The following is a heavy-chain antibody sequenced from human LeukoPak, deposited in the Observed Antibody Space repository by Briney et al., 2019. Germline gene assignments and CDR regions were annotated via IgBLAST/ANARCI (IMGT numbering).Heavy chain of an antibody. J-gene: IGHJ6*02. CDR3: ARGSRGGRGYYDSSGYYPTYYYYGMDV. V-gene: IGHV4-34*01. CDR2: INHSGST. D-gene: IGHD3-22*01. CDR1: GGSFSGYY. Sequence: SETLSLTCAVYGGSFSGYYWSWFRQPPGKGLEWIGEINHSGSTNYNPSLKSRVTISVDTSKNQFSLKLSSVTAADTAVYYCARGSRGGRGYYDSSGYYPTYYYYGMDVWGQGTTVTVSS.